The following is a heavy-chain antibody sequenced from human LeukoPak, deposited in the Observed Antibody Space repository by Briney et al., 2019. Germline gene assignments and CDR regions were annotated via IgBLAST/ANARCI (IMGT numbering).Heavy chain of an antibody. CDR2: INHSGST. V-gene: IGHV4-34*01. Sequence: SETLSLTCAVYGGSFSGYYWSWIRQPPGKGLEWIGEINHSGSTNYNPSPKSRVTISVDTSKNQFSLKLSSVTAADTAVYYCAMSPAFAAVDAFDIWGQGTMVTVSS. CDR3: AMSPAFAAVDAFDI. D-gene: IGHD3-3*02. CDR1: GGSFSGYY. J-gene: IGHJ3*02.